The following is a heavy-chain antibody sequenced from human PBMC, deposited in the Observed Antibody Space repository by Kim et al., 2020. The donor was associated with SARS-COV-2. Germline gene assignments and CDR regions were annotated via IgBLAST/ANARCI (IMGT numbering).Heavy chain of an antibody. D-gene: IGHD2-8*01. V-gene: IGHV6-1*01. CDR3: TRGNGAINAFDV. J-gene: IGHJ3*01. Sequence: EYGVSVQGRVTINPDTSKNQFSLQLNSVTPEDTAVYCCTRGNGAINAFDVWGLGTMVTVSS.